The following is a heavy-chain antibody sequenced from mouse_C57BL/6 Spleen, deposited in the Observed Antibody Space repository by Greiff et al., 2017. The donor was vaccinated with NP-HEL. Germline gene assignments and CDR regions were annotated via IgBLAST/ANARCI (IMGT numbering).Heavy chain of an antibody. D-gene: IGHD4-1*01. J-gene: IGHJ4*01. CDR2: IDPSDSET. CDR3: ARFLTGGVYAMDY. CDR1: GYTFTSYW. V-gene: IGHV1-52*01. Sequence: QVQLQQPGAELVRPGSSVKLSCKASGYTFTSYWMPWVKQRPIQGLEWIGNIDPSDSETHYNQKFKDKATLTVDKSSSTAYMQLSSLTSEDSAVYYCARFLTGGVYAMDYWGQGTSVTVSS.